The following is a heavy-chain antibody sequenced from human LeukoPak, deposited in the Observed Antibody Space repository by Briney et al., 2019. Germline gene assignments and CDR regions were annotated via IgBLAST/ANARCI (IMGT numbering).Heavy chain of an antibody. Sequence: GASVKVSCKASGYTFTSYYMHWVRQAPGQGLEWMGIINPSGGSTSYAQKFQGRVTMTRDTSTSTVYMELSSLGSEDTAVYYCASVVAARGWFDPWGQGTLVTVSS. CDR3: ASVVAARGWFDP. CDR1: GYTFTSYY. CDR2: INPSGGST. D-gene: IGHD2-15*01. V-gene: IGHV1-46*01. J-gene: IGHJ5*02.